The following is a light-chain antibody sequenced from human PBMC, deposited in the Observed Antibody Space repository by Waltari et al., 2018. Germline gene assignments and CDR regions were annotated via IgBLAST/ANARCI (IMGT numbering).Light chain of an antibody. J-gene: IGKJ4*01. Sequence: VLTQSPGTLSLSPGARPTLSCRASQTIDNNYLAWYQQKPGQPHRRLIYGASNGAAATPRRFSGSGSGTDFTLTISRLEPEDFAVYFCQRYGASALTFGGGTRVEVK. V-gene: IGKV3-20*01. CDR2: GAS. CDR3: QRYGASALT. CDR1: QTIDNNY.